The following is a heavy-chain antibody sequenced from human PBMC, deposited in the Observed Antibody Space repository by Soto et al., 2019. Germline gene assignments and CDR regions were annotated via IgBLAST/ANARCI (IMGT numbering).Heavy chain of an antibody. CDR2: INAGNGNT. D-gene: IGHD3-9*01. J-gene: IGHJ4*02. CDR3: ARDYDILTGWYYFDY. CDR1: GYTFTSYA. Sequence: ASVKVSCTASGYTFTSYAMHWVRQAPGQRLEWMGWINAGNGNTKYSQKFQGRVTITRDTSASTAYMELSSLRSEDTAVYYCARDYDILTGWYYFDYWGQGTLVTVSS. V-gene: IGHV1-3*01.